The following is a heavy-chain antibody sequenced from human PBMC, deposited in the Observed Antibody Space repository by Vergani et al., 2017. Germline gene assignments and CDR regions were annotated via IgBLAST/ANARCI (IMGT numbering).Heavy chain of an antibody. CDR2: IYYSGST. CDR1: GGSISSSSYY. CDR3: ARGKDYGDYVGTSYWFDP. Sequence: QLQLQESGPGLVKPSETLSLTCTVSGGSISSSSYYWGWIRQPPGKGLEWIGSIYYSGSTYYNPSLKSRVTISVDTSKNQFSLKLSSVTAADTAVYYCARGKDYGDYVGTSYWFDPWGQGTLVTVSS. J-gene: IGHJ5*02. V-gene: IGHV4-39*07. D-gene: IGHD4-17*01.